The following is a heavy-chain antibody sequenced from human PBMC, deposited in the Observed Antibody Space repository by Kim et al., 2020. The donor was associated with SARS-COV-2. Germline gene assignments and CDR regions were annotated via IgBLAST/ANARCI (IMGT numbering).Heavy chain of an antibody. CDR1: GGSFSGYY. D-gene: IGHD3-22*01. V-gene: IGHV4-34*01. J-gene: IGHJ5*01. CDR3: ARGLGITMIVVVGWFDP. Sequence: SETLSLTCAVYGGSFSGYYWSWIRQPPGKGLVWIGETNHSGSTNYNPSLKSRVTISVDTSKNQFSLKLSSVTASDTAVYYCARGLGITMIVVVGWFDPWGQGALVPVSS. CDR2: TNHSGST.